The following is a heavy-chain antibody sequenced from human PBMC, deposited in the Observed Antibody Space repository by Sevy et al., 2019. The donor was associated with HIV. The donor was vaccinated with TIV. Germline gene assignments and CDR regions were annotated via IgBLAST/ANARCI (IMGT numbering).Heavy chain of an antibody. D-gene: IGHD3-3*01. Sequence: ASVKVSCKASGYSFTGYFLHWLRQAPGQGLEWMGWINPSNGGTMGAQNFQGRVTMTRDTSISTAYMQLSGLKSDDTAVYYCARELDDFWSGYQYWGHGSLVTVSS. J-gene: IGHJ4*01. CDR3: ARELDDFWSGYQY. CDR2: INPSNGGT. CDR1: GYSFTGYF. V-gene: IGHV1-2*02.